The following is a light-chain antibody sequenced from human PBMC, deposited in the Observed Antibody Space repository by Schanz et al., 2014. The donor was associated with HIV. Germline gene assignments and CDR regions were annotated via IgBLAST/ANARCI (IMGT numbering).Light chain of an antibody. J-gene: IGKJ5*01. CDR3: QQSFTTPSIT. V-gene: IGKV1-39*01. CDR2: AAT. Sequence: DIQMAQSPSSLSASLGDRVAITCRASQNITDHLTWYQQKTGRPPKLLIYAATVLHPGVPSRFSGSGSGTDFTLTITNLQPEDFALYFCQQSFTTPSITFGQGTRLGIK. CDR1: QNITDH.